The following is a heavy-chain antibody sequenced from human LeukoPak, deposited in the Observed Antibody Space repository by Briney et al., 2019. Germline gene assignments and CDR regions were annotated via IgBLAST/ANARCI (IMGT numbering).Heavy chain of an antibody. CDR3: TKSRGGWYYGYFDY. Sequence: GGSLRLSCAASGFTFSSYAMSWVRQPPGKGLEWVSAISGSGGSTYYADSVKGRFTISRDNSKNPLYLQMNSLRGEGTAVYYCTKSRGGWYYGYFDYWGQGTLVTVSS. J-gene: IGHJ4*02. V-gene: IGHV3-23*01. D-gene: IGHD6-19*01. CDR1: GFTFSSYA. CDR2: ISGSGGST.